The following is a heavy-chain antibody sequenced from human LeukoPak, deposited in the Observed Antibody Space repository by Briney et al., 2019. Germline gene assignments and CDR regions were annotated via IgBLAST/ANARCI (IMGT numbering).Heavy chain of an antibody. V-gene: IGHV3-33*01. CDR3: ARGLGYSYGYGIDY. J-gene: IGHJ4*02. Sequence: GGSLRPSCAASGFIFSSYAMHWVRQAPGKGPEWVAIIWYDGSSKYYAESVEGRFTISRDNSKNTLYLQMNSLRAEDTAVYSCARGLGYSYGYGIDYWGQGTLVIASS. CDR1: GFIFSSYA. CDR2: IWYDGSSK. D-gene: IGHD5-18*01.